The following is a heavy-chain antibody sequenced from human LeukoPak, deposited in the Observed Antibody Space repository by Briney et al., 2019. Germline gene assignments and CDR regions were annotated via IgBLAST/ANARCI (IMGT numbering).Heavy chain of an antibody. D-gene: IGHD3-10*01. V-gene: IGHV4-39*01. CDR3: ARTRYYYNSRSYGAPYYFDY. CDR1: GGSISSSSYD. J-gene: IGHJ4*02. Sequence: PSETLSLTCTVSGGSISSSSYDWGWIRQPPGKGLEWIGSIYYSGNTYYNASLKRRVTISVDTSKTQFSLKLTSVTAADTAVYYCARTRYYYNSRSYGAPYYFDYWGQGTLVTVSS. CDR2: IYYSGNT.